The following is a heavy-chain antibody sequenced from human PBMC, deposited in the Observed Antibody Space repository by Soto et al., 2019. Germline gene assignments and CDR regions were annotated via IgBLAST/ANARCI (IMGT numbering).Heavy chain of an antibody. J-gene: IGHJ5*02. CDR1: GFTFSSYA. CDR2: ILDDGSNQ. V-gene: IGHV3-33*06. Sequence: QVQLVESGGGVVQPGRSLRLSCAASGFTFSSYAMHWVRQAPGKGLEWVAAILDDGSNQYYADAVKGRITISRDNSKNTLYLQMNRMRGEDTAVYYCAKYARGGYSNRILSRDNWFDAWGQGTTVTVSS. CDR3: AKYARGGYSNRILSRDNWFDA. D-gene: IGHD5-12*01.